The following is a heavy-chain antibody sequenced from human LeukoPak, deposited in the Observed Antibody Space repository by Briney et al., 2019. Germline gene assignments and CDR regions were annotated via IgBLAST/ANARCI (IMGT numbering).Heavy chain of an antibody. CDR1: GFTFSSYS. CDR2: ISSTGSTI. J-gene: IGHJ6*02. V-gene: IGHV3-48*01. Sequence: GGSLRLSCAASGFTFSSYSMNWVRQAPGKGLEWVSYISSTGSTINYADSVKGRFTISRDNAKNSLFLQMNSLRAEDTAVYYCARFPGIANVFYYGMDVWGQGTTVTVSS. D-gene: IGHD6-13*01. CDR3: ARFPGIANVFYYGMDV.